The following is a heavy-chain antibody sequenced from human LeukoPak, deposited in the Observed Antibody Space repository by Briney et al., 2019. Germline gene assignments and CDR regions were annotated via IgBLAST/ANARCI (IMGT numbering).Heavy chain of an antibody. D-gene: IGHD3-10*01. CDR3: AKVGYGSGSTPLDY. J-gene: IGHJ4*02. Sequence: GGSLRLSCAASGFTFSSYAMSWVRQAPGKGLEWVSAISGSGGSTYYADSVKGRFTISRDNSKNTLSLQMNSLRVEDTAVYYCAKVGYGSGSTPLDYWGQGTLVTVSS. CDR2: ISGSGGST. V-gene: IGHV3-23*01. CDR1: GFTFSSYA.